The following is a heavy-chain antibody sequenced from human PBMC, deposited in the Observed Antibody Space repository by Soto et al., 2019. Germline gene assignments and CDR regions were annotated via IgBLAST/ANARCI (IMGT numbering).Heavy chain of an antibody. D-gene: IGHD5-12*01. CDR2: IYHSGTT. CDR1: GYSISSGYY. J-gene: IGHJ4*02. Sequence: PSVTLCITCVGSGYSISSGYYWGWIRHPPGKGLEWIGSIYHSGTTNYNPSLKSRVTISGDASKSQFSLKLTSVTAADTAVYYCAKGGYSGYDLGPEYLAIWGQGTLVTVSS. CDR3: AKGGYSGYDLGPEYLAI. V-gene: IGHV4-38-2*01.